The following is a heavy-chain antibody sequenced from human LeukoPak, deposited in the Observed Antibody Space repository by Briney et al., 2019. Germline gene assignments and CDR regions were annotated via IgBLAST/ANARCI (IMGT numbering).Heavy chain of an antibody. Sequence: SETLSLTCTVSGGSISGSDYYWTWIRQPPEKGLEWIGEINQSGSTNYNPSLESRCTISIDTSKIQFSLKLSSVTAADTAIYYCARVLTVSYFDSWGQGTLVTVSS. CDR1: GGSISGSDYY. CDR2: INQSGST. J-gene: IGHJ4*02. CDR3: ARVLTVSYFDS. V-gene: IGHV4-34*01. D-gene: IGHD4-17*01.